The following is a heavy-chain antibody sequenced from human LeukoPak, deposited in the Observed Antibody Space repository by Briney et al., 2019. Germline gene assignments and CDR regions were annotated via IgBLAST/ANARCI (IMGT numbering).Heavy chain of an antibody. CDR1: GGSISSSSYY. J-gene: IGHJ4*02. CDR2: INHSGST. Sequence: PSETLSLTCTVSGGSISSSSYYWGWIRQPPGKGLEWIGEINHSGSTNYNPSLKSRVTISVDTSKNQFSLKLSSVTAADTAVYYCARRGAAAHLVWGQGTLVTVSS. V-gene: IGHV4-39*07. CDR3: ARRGAAAHLV. D-gene: IGHD6-13*01.